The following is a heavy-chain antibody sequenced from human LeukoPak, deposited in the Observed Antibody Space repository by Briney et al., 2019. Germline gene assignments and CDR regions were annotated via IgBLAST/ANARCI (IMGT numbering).Heavy chain of an antibody. V-gene: IGHV3-9*01. CDR1: GFTFDDYA. Sequence: GGSLRLSCAASGFTFDDYAMHWVRQAPGKGLEWVSGVSRNSGSIGYADSVKGRFTISRDNAKNSLYLQMNSLRAEDTALYYCAKGGSTVIDYWGQGTLVTVSS. J-gene: IGHJ4*02. D-gene: IGHD4-17*01. CDR3: AKGGSTVIDY. CDR2: VSRNSGSI.